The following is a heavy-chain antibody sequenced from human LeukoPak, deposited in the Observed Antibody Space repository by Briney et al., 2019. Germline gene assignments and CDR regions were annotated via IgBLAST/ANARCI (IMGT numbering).Heavy chain of an antibody. V-gene: IGHV3-23*01. CDR3: AKEKTYHHYNIVDY. J-gene: IGHJ4*02. CDR2: IIVSVGSA. D-gene: IGHD5-24*01. Sequence: GCLRLSPAASGFTLNNYAISWVRESPRGGVGCVSDIIVSVGSAYSADSAKVGSATSKANSKSKLYLQMGRLKAEDTAVYYCAKEKTYHHYNIVDYWGQGTLVTVSS. CDR1: GFTLNNYA.